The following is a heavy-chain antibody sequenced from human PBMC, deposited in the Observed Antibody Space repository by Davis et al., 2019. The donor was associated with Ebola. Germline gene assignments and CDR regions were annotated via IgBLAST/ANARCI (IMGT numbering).Heavy chain of an antibody. Sequence: ASVKVSCKASGYTFTSYAMHWVRQAPGQRLAWMGWINAGNGNTKYSQKFQGRVTITRDTSASTAYMELSSLRSEDTAVYYCARDFRGYYYYGMDVWGQGTTVTVSS. V-gene: IGHV1-3*01. J-gene: IGHJ6*02. CDR3: ARDFRGYYYYGMDV. CDR1: GYTFTSYA. CDR2: INAGNGNT.